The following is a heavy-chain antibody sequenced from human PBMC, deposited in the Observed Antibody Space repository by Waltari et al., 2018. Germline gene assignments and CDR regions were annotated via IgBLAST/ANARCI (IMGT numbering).Heavy chain of an antibody. CDR3: ARDRGNTAMVTGFDI. D-gene: IGHD5-18*01. J-gene: IGHJ3*02. CDR2: IYSGGST. Sequence: EVQLVETGGGLIQPGGSLRLSCAASGFTVSSNYMSWVRQAPGKGLEWVLVIYSGGSTYYADSVKGRFTISRDNSKNTLYLQMNSLRAEDTAVYYCARDRGNTAMVTGFDIWGQGTMVTVSS. CDR1: GFTVSSNY. V-gene: IGHV3-53*02.